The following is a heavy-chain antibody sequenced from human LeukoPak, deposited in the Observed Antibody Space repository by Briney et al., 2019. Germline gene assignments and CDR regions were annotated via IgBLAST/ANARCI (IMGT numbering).Heavy chain of an antibody. D-gene: IGHD2-2*02. V-gene: IGHV3-64*01. J-gene: IGHJ4*02. CDR3: ATGPYTAYLY. Sequence: GGSLRLSCAASGFTFSRYAMHWVRQAPGKGLEYVSAISDKGVSTYYANSVKGRFTISRDNAKNTLYLQMNSLRAEDTAVYYCATGPYTAYLYWGQGTLVTVSS. CDR2: ISDKGVST. CDR1: GFTFSRYA.